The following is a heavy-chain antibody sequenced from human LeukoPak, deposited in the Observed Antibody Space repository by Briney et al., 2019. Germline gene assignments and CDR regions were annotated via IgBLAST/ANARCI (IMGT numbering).Heavy chain of an antibody. D-gene: IGHD3-10*01. CDR1: GFTFSTYT. J-gene: IGHJ4*02. Sequence: GGSLRLSCAASGFTFSTYTMNWVRQAPGKGLEWVSYISSSDSTIYYADSVKGRFTISRDNAKNSLYLQMNSLRAEDTAVYYCARGPPYGSGSYSDYWGQGTLVTVSS. CDR3: ARGPPYGSGSYSDY. CDR2: ISSSDSTI. V-gene: IGHV3-48*04.